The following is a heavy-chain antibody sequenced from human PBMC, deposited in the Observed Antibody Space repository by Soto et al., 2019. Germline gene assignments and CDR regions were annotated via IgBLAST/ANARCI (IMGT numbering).Heavy chain of an antibody. Sequence: PSETLSLTCTVSGGSVSSGSYYWSWIRQPPGKGLEWIGYIYYSGSTNYNPSLKSRVTISVDTSKNQFSLKLSSVTAADTAVYYCARGQSKGSGFDPWGQGTLVTVSS. CDR1: GGSVSSGSYY. CDR3: ARGQSKGSGFDP. D-gene: IGHD4-4*01. CDR2: IYYSGST. J-gene: IGHJ5*02. V-gene: IGHV4-61*01.